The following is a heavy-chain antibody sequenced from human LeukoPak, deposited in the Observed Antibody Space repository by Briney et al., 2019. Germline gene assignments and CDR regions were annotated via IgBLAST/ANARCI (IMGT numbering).Heavy chain of an antibody. CDR1: GVSISGLY. V-gene: IGHV4-4*08. Sequence: SETLSLTCTVSGVSISGLYWNWIRQPPRKGLEWVGYSHTGGSISSNPSLNSRVAFSMDTSKNQVSLRLNSVTATDTAVYYCARRRGGFGEGEFDYWGQGIPVTVST. CDR3: ARRRGGFGEGEFDY. J-gene: IGHJ4*02. CDR2: SHTGGSI. D-gene: IGHD3-10*01.